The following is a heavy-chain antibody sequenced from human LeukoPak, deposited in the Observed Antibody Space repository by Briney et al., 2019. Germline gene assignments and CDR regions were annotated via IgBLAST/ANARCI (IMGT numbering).Heavy chain of an antibody. CDR3: ARLVDTAMAVDY. Sequence: SETLSLTCAVYGGSFSGYYWSWIRQPPGKGLEWIGEINHSGSTNYNPSLKSRVTISVDTSKNQFSLKLSSVTAADTAVYYCARLVDTAMAVDYWGQGTLVTVSS. CDR2: INHSGST. D-gene: IGHD5-18*01. J-gene: IGHJ4*02. V-gene: IGHV4-34*01. CDR1: GGSFSGYY.